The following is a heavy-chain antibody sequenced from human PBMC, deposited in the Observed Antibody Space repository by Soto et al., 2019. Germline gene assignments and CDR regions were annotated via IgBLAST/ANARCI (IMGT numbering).Heavy chain of an antibody. CDR3: ARQARGENYYYCYGMDV. CDR2: IDPSDSYT. CDR1: GYSFTSYW. V-gene: IGHV5-10-1*01. Sequence: GESLKISCKGSGYSFTSYWIRWVRQMPGKGLEWMGRIDPSDSYTNYSPSFQGHVTISADKSISTAYLQWSSLKASDTAMYYCARQARGENYYYCYGMDVWEQGTTVTVSS. D-gene: IGHD3-10*01. J-gene: IGHJ6*01.